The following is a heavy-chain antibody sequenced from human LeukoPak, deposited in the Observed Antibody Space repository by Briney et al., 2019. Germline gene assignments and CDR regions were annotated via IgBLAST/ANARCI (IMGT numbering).Heavy chain of an antibody. D-gene: IGHD5-18*01. CDR3: VRGYTYGLDN. CDR2: IDVDGSTT. Sequence: GGSLRLSCGASGFTLSTYWMHWVRQAPGKGLVWVSRIDVDGSTTGYADSVKGRFTISRDNAKNTLYLQMNSLRAEDTAVYYCVRGYTYGLDNWGQGTLVTVSS. CDR1: GFTLSTYW. J-gene: IGHJ4*02. V-gene: IGHV3-74*01.